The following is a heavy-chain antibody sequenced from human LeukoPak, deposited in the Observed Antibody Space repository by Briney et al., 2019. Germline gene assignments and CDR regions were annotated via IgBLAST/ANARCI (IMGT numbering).Heavy chain of an antibody. D-gene: IGHD3-10*01. V-gene: IGHV4-38-2*02. CDR3: ARAPMPKRIAMVRGVIRKWPHFDY. J-gene: IGHJ4*02. CDR2: IYHSGST. Sequence: SETLSLTCTVSGYSISSGYYWGWIRQPPGKGLEWIGSIYHSGSTNYNPSLKSRVTISVDTSKNQFSLKLSSVTAADTAVYYCARAPMPKRIAMVRGVIRKWPHFDYWGQGTLVTVSS. CDR1: GYSISSGYY.